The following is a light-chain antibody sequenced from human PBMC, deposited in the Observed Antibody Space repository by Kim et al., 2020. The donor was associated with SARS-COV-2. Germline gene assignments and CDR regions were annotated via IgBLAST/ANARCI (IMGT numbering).Light chain of an antibody. CDR3: QHYGGSLYL. CDR2: GAS. V-gene: IGKV3-20*01. CDR1: QSVRSNS. Sequence: ENVLTQSPGTLSLPPGERATLSCRASQSVRSNSLAWYQQKPGQAPRLLIYGASTRATGIPDRFSGSGSGTDFTLTINRLEPEDFAVYYCQHYGGSLYLFGGGTKVDIK. J-gene: IGKJ4*01.